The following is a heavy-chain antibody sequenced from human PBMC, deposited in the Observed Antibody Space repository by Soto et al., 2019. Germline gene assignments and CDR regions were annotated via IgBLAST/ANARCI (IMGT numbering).Heavy chain of an antibody. Sequence: GGSLRLSCAAPGFTFSSYWMSWVRQAPGKGLEWVANIKQDGSEKYYVDSVKGRFTISRDNAKNSLYLQMNSLRAEDTAVYYCARSIAARLNWFDPWGQGTLVTVS. V-gene: IGHV3-7*01. D-gene: IGHD6-6*01. CDR1: GFTFSSYW. J-gene: IGHJ5*02. CDR3: ARSIAARLNWFDP. CDR2: IKQDGSEK.